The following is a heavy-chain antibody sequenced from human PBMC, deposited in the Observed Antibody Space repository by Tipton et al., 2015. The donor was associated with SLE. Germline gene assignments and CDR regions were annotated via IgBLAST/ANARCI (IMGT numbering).Heavy chain of an antibody. CDR2: IYTSGST. Sequence: LRLSCTVSGGSISSGSYYWSWIRQPAGKGLEWIGRIYTSGSTNYNPSLKSRVTISVDTSKNQFSLKLSSVTAADTAVYYCARVRGQVVLYYDSRDSDAFDIWGQGTMVTVSS. V-gene: IGHV4-61*02. CDR1: GGSISSGSYY. D-gene: IGHD3-22*01. CDR3: ARVRGQVVLYYDSRDSDAFDI. J-gene: IGHJ3*02.